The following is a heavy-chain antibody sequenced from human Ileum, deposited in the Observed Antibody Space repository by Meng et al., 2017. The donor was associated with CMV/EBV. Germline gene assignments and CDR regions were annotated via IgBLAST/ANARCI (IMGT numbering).Heavy chain of an antibody. V-gene: IGHV3-7*01. J-gene: IGHJ6*02. Sequence: GGSLRLSCAASGFTFSNTWMSWVRQAPGMGLAWVANIKADGSEKYYVDSVKGRFTISRDNSKNTLYLQMNSLRAEDTAVYYCAKDLVVPAAPRGYYYYGMDVWGQGTTVTVSS. CDR2: IKADGSEK. CDR3: AKDLVVPAAPRGYYYYGMDV. D-gene: IGHD2-2*01. CDR1: GFTFSNTW.